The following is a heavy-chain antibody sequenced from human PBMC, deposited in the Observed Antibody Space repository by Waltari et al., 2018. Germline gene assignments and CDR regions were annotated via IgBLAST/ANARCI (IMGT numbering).Heavy chain of an antibody. Sequence: EVQLVESGGGLVKPGGSLRLSCAASGFKFNSYSMNWVRQAPGKGLGWVASIGGNDGSIYYADSVKGRFTVSRDNAKSSLFLQMDSLRGDDTALYYCAREAPNYYYYMDVWGKGTTVTVS. CDR3: AREAPNYYYYMDV. CDR2: IGGNDGSI. J-gene: IGHJ6*03. CDR1: GFKFNSYS. V-gene: IGHV3-21*02.